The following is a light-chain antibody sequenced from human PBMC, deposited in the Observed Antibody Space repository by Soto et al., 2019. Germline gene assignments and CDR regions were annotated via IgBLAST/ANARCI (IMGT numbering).Light chain of an antibody. CDR2: GSS. CDR3: QQYGSSPPYT. V-gene: IGKV3-20*01. Sequence: EVVLTQSPGTLSLSPGERATLSCRASQSVSNNYLAWYQQKPGQAPRLLIFGSSDRATGIPDRFSGSESGTDFTLTISRLEPEDFAMYYCQQYGSSPPYTFGLGTKLEIK. J-gene: IGKJ2*01. CDR1: QSVSNNY.